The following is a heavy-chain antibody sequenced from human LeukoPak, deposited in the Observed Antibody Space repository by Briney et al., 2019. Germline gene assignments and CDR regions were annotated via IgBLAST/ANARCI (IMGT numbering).Heavy chain of an antibody. J-gene: IGHJ4*02. CDR2: INQDGSER. V-gene: IGHV3-7*01. CDR1: GFSFNTKW. CDR3: ADPPSDY. Sequence: GGSLRLSCAASGFSFNTKWMTWVRQAPGKGLERVANINQDGSERYYVDSVKGRFIISRDNAKRSLYLEMSGLRVEDTAVYYCADPPSDYWGQGTLVAVSS.